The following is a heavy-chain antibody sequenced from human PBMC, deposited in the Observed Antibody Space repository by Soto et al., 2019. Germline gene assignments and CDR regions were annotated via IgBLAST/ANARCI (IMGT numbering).Heavy chain of an antibody. CDR2: IYWDNDK. J-gene: IGHJ3*01. CDR3: AHLMITYGGVIADDAFDV. D-gene: IGHD3-16*02. Sequence: QITLKESGPTLMEPTQTLTLTCTFSGFSLTTRQVGVGWIRQPPGQALEWLAVIYWDNDKRYSPSLERRLTITKDTSKNQVVLTMTNMDPMDTATYYCAHLMITYGGVIADDAFDVWGQGTMVTVSS. CDR1: GFSLTTRQVG. V-gene: IGHV2-5*02.